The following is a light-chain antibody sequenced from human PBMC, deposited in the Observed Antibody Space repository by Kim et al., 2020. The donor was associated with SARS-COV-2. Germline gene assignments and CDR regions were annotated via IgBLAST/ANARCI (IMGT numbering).Light chain of an antibody. CDR3: QQSYSTRLT. Sequence: ASVGDRVTITCRPSPSISSYLNWYQQKPGKAPKLLVYAASSLQSGVPSRFSGSGSGTDFTLTISSLQPEDFATYYCQQSYSTRLTFGGGTKVDIK. J-gene: IGKJ4*01. V-gene: IGKV1-39*01. CDR2: AAS. CDR1: PSISSY.